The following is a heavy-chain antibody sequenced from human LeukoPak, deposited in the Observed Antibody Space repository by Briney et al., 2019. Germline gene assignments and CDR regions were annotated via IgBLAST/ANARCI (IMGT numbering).Heavy chain of an antibody. CDR3: ASQRTSPRPQGWFDP. Sequence: PSETLSLTCTVSGGSISSSSYYWGWIRQPPGKGLEWIGSIYYSGSTYYNPSLKSRVTISVDTSKNQFSLKLSSVTAADTAVYYCASQRTSPRPQGWFDPWGQGTLVTVSS. J-gene: IGHJ5*02. D-gene: IGHD1-14*01. V-gene: IGHV4-39*07. CDR1: GGSISSSSYY. CDR2: IYYSGST.